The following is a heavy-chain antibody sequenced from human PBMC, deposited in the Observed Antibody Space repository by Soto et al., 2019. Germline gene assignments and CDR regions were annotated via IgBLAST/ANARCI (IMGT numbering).Heavy chain of an antibody. Sequence: QVQLVESGGGVVQPGRSLRLSCAASGFTFSSYAMHWVRQAPGKGLEWVAVISYDGSNKDYADFVKGRFTISRDNSKSTLYLQMNSLRAEDTAVYYCARAKGYCSGCSCSLLAEFDYWGQGTLVTVSS. J-gene: IGHJ4*02. CDR3: ARAKGYCSGCSCSLLAEFDY. CDR1: GFTFSSYA. V-gene: IGHV3-30-3*01. CDR2: ISYDGSNK. D-gene: IGHD2-15*01.